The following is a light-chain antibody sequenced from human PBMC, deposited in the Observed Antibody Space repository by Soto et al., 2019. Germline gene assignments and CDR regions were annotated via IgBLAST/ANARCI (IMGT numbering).Light chain of an antibody. Sequence: QSAPTQPPSASGSPGQSVPISCTGTSSDVGGYNYVSWYQQHPGKAPKLMIYEVSKRPSGVPDRFSGSKSGNTASLTVSGLQAEDEADYYCSSYAGSNNLVFGGGTKLPVL. V-gene: IGLV2-8*01. J-gene: IGLJ3*02. CDR1: SSDVGGYNY. CDR3: SSYAGSNNLV. CDR2: EVS.